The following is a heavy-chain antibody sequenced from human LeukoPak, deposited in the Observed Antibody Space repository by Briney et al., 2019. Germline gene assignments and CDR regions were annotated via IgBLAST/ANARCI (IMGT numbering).Heavy chain of an antibody. D-gene: IGHD5/OR15-5a*01. J-gene: IGHJ4*02. V-gene: IGHV3-23*01. CDR1: GFTFSSYA. CDR2: ISGSSSST. Sequence: GGSLRLSCAASGFTFSSYAMSWVRQAPGRGLEWVSSISGSSSSTFYADSVKGRVTTSRDNSKNTLYLQMNSLRADDTAVYYCAKGGVWPLEGDFDYWGQGVLVTVSS. CDR3: AKGGVWPLEGDFDY.